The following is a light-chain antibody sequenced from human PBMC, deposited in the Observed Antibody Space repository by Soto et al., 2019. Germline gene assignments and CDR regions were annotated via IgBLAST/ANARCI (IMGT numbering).Light chain of an antibody. CDR2: AAS. CDR1: ESIARH. J-gene: IGKJ5*01. Sequence: DIQMTQSPSSLSASVGDRVTITCRASESIARHLNWYQQNPGKAPKLLIYAASSLQNGVPSRFRGGGSGTDFTLTISNLQPEDFATYYCQQSYSTLAITVGQGTRLEIK. V-gene: IGKV1-39*01. CDR3: QQSYSTLAIT.